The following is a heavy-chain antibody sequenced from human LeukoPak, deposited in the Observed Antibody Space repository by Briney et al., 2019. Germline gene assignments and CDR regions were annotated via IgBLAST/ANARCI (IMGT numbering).Heavy chain of an antibody. CDR3: ARVWGDAFDI. V-gene: IGHV4-39*07. J-gene: IGHJ3*02. D-gene: IGHD7-27*01. Sequence: SETLSLTCTVSGGSISSSSYNWGWIRQPPGKGLEWIGSIYYSGSTYYNPSLKSRVTISVDTPKNQFSLKLSSVTAADTAVYYCARVWGDAFDIWGQGTMVTVSS. CDR1: GGSISSSSYN. CDR2: IYYSGST.